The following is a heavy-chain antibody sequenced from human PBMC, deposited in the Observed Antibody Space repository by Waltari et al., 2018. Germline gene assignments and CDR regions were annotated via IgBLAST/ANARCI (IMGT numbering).Heavy chain of an antibody. Sequence: EVQPVESGGGLVQPGGSLRLSCAASGFGFSNYWMDWVRPVPGKGRVGVARSTKDGGVPAYPDSVEGRLTISRDNAKRTLHLQMTSLTAEDTAVYYCVREKDLDGGCVFDYWGRGTLVTVSS. CDR3: VREKDLDGGCVFDY. V-gene: IGHV3-74*01. D-gene: IGHD3-16*01. CDR2: STKDGGVP. J-gene: IGHJ4*02. CDR1: GFGFSNYW.